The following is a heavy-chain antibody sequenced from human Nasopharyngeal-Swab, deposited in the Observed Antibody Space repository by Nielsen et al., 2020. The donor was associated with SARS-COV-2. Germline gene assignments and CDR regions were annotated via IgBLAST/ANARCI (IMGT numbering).Heavy chain of an antibody. CDR2: ISSSRSYI. CDR1: GFTFSRYW. D-gene: IGHD3-3*01. CDR3: ARASEITIFGVVQHWDY. V-gene: IGHV3-21*01. J-gene: IGHJ4*02. Sequence: GESLKISCAASGFTFSRYWMNWVRQAPGKGLEWVSSISSSRSYIYYADSVKGRFTISRDNAKNSLYLQMNSLRAEDTAVYYCARASEITIFGVVQHWDYWGQGTLVTVSS.